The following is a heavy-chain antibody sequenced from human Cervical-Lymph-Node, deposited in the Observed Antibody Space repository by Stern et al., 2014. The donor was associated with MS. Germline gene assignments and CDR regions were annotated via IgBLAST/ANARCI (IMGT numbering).Heavy chain of an antibody. D-gene: IGHD3-10*01. J-gene: IGHJ4*02. CDR2: VSYDGTQR. Sequence: VQLVESGGGVVQPGRSLSLSCVASGFTFSTSAMHWVRQAPGKGLEGVAFVSYDGTQRNSTDSVKARFTISRDNSKNTLYLHMNSLRDEDTAVYFCARGGRGVGLEYWGQGALVTVSS. CDR1: GFTFSTSA. V-gene: IGHV3-30-3*01. CDR3: ARGGRGVGLEY.